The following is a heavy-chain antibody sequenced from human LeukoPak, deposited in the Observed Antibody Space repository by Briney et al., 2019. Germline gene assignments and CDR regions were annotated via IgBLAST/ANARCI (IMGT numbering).Heavy chain of an antibody. J-gene: IGHJ6*03. V-gene: IGHV3-30*14. CDR3: AKEMMDSSSLEYYYMDV. Sequence: GRSLRLSCAVSGFTFSSYAMHWVRQAPGKGLEWVTVISYDGSIKYYADSVKGRFTISRDNSKNTLYLQMNSLRAEDTAVYYCAKEMMDSSSLEYYYMDVWGKGTTVTVSS. D-gene: IGHD6-6*01. CDR1: GFTFSSYA. CDR2: ISYDGSIK.